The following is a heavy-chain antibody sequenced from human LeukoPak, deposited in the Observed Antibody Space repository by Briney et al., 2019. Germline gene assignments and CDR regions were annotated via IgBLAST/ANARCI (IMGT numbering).Heavy chain of an antibody. CDR1: GYTFRLYV. D-gene: IGHD4-17*01. CDR2: ITGSGGSI. J-gene: IGHJ4*01. CDR3: AHPSSPDYGVLDY. V-gene: IGHV3-23*01. Sequence: PGGSLRLACVASGYTFRLYVMTWVRQAPGKGLEWVSAITGSGGSIYYADSVRGRFTISRDNSKNTLYLQMNSLRAEDTAVYYCAHPSSPDYGVLDYWGHGTLFTVSS.